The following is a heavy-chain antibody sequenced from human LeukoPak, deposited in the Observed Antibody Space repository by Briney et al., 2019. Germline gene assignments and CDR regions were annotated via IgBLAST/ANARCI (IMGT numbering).Heavy chain of an antibody. V-gene: IGHV3-21*01. D-gene: IGHD4-23*01. CDR1: GFTFSGYS. J-gene: IGHJ6*02. Sequence: GGSLRLSCAASGFTFSGYSMSWVRQAPGKGLEWVSLISSSSSHIYYADSVKGRFTISRDNAKNSLYMQMNSLRAEDTAVYYCARDDGNSAYFYYCGMDVWGQGTTVTVSS. CDR2: ISSSSSHI. CDR3: ARDDGNSAYFYYCGMDV.